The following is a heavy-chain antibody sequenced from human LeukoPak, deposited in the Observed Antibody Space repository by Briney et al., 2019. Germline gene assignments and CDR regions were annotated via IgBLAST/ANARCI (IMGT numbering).Heavy chain of an antibody. J-gene: IGHJ5*02. CDR3: ARDGSGYGAPEGWFDP. D-gene: IGHD5-12*01. CDR2: ISYDGSNK. Sequence: PGGSLRLSCAASGFTFSSYAMHWVRQAPGKGLEWVAVISYDGSNKYYADSVKGRFTISRDNSKNTLYLQMNSLRAVDTAVYYCARDGSGYGAPEGWFDPWGQGTLVTVSS. V-gene: IGHV3-30*04. CDR1: GFTFSSYA.